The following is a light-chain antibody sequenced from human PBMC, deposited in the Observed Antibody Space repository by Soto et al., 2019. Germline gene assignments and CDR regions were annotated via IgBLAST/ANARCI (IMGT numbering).Light chain of an antibody. CDR1: QSISTY. CDR2: AAS. CDR3: QQSYSTPSST. V-gene: IGKV1-39*01. Sequence: DIQMTQSPSSLSASVGDRVTVTCRASQSISTYLSWYQQKPGKAPKLLIYAASSLQSGVPSRFTGSGSGTDFTLTISSLQPEDFAPYYCQQSYSTPSSTFGQGTRLEIK. J-gene: IGKJ5*01.